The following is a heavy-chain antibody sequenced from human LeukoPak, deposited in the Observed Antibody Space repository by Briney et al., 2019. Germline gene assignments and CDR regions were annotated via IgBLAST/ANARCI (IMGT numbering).Heavy chain of an antibody. CDR1: GGSISGNS. CDR2: IYTSGST. V-gene: IGHV4-4*07. Sequence: SETLSLTCTVSGGSISGNSWNWIRQPAGKGLEWIGRIYTSGSTNYNPSLKSRVTMSVDTSKNQFSLRVISVTAADTAVYYCARAATVTYSSNSYYYYYMDVWDKGTTVTVSS. J-gene: IGHJ6*03. CDR3: ARAATVTYSSNSYYYYYMDV. D-gene: IGHD6-13*01.